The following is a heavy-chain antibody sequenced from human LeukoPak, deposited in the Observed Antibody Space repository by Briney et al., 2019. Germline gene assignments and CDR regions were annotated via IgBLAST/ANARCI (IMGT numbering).Heavy chain of an antibody. CDR1: GFTFSSYN. Sequence: GESLKISCAASGFTFSSYNMNWVRQAPGKELEWVSSISSSSNFIYYADSVKGRFTISRDNAKNSLYLQMNSLRAEDTAVYYCAIVWDLRYLDYWGQGTLVTVSS. CDR2: ISSSSNFI. D-gene: IGHD3-16*02. CDR3: AIVWDLRYLDY. V-gene: IGHV3-21*01. J-gene: IGHJ4*02.